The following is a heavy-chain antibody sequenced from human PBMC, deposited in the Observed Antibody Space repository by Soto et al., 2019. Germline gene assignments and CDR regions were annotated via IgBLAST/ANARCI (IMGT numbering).Heavy chain of an antibody. J-gene: IGHJ4*02. CDR1: GGSISSYD. CDR2: IYYSCSS. Sequence: QVQLQESGPGLVKPSETLSLTCTVSGGSISSYDWCWIRQRPRQGLEWIGYIYYSCSSNYNPYPNTPVTISVATSENQLTLKLCPVTAAVTAVYYSASRYGSCFDSWGQGTLVTVSS. V-gene: IGHV4-59*12. D-gene: IGHD5-18*01. CDR3: ASRYGSCFDS.